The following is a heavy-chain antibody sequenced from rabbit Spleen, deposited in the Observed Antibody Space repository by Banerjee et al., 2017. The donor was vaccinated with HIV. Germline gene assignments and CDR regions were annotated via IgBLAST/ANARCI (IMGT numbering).Heavy chain of an antibody. J-gene: IGHJ4*01. CDR1: GFSLTYNYV. Sequence: QEQLEESGGGLVKPEGSLTLTCKASGFSLTYNYVMCWVRQAPGKGLEWIACINSSTGTTVYASWAKGRFTVSRTSSTTVTLQMTSLTAADTATYFCAKDLAAVIGWNFNLWGPGTLVTVS. CDR3: AKDLAAVIGWNFNL. CDR2: INSSTGTT. V-gene: IGHV1S45*01. D-gene: IGHD1-1*01.